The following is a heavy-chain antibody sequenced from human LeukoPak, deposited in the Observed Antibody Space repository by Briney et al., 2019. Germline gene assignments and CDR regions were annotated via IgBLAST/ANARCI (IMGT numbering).Heavy chain of an antibody. Sequence: SETLSLTCTVSGGSISSSSNYWGWIRQPPGKGLEWIGSIYYSGNTYYNPSLKSRVTISVDTSKNQFSLKLSSVTAADTAVYYCARRTKSWGSSDYWGQGTLVTVSS. CDR3: ARRTKSWGSSDY. CDR1: GGSISSSSNY. V-gene: IGHV4-39*01. D-gene: IGHD7-27*01. CDR2: IYYSGNT. J-gene: IGHJ4*02.